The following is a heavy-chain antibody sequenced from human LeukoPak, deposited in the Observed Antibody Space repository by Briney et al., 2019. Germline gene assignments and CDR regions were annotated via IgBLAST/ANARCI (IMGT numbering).Heavy chain of an antibody. D-gene: IGHD6-13*01. CDR1: GGSISSGSYY. Sequence: SETLSLTCTVSGGSISSGSYYWSWIRQPAGKGLEWIGRIYTSGSTNYNPSLKSRVTISVDTSKNQFSLKLSSVTAADTAVYYCARRKRLAAAGSFYYYYYMDVWGKGTTVTISS. CDR2: IYTSGST. V-gene: IGHV4-61*02. CDR3: ARRKRLAAAGSFYYYYYMDV. J-gene: IGHJ6*03.